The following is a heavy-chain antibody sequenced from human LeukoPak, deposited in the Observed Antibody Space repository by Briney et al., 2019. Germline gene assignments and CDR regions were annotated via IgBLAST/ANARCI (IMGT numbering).Heavy chain of an antibody. D-gene: IGHD5-24*01. J-gene: IGHJ6*03. CDR2: INPSGGST. V-gene: IGHV1-46*01. CDR3: ARNTYGYKFSMDV. Sequence: GASVKVSCKASGYTFTSYYMHWVRQAPGQGLEWMGIINPSGGSTSYAQKFQGRVTMTRDTSTSTAYMELRSLRFDDTAVYYCARNTYGYKFSMDVWGKGTTVTVSS. CDR1: GYTFTSYY.